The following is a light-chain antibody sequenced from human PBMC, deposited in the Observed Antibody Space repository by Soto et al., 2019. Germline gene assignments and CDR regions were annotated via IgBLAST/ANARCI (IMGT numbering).Light chain of an antibody. CDR3: QQRSNLPLT. J-gene: IGKJ4*01. CDR1: QSVSSY. Sequence: EIVLTQSPATLSLSPGERATLSCRASQSVSSYLAWYQQKPGQAPRLLIYDAPNRATGIPARFSGSGSGTDFNLTSSSLEPEDFAGHYCQQRSNLPLTLGGGTKVEIK. V-gene: IGKV3-11*01. CDR2: DAP.